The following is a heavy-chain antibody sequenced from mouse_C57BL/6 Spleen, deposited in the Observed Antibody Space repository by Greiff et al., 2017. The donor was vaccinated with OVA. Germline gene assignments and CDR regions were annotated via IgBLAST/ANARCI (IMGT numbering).Heavy chain of an antibody. CDR1: GYTFTSYW. J-gene: IGHJ4*01. Sequence: QVQLKQPGAELVRPGSSVKLSCKASGYTFTSYWMDWVKQRPGQGLEWIGNIYPSDSETHYNQKFKDKATLTVDKSSSTAYMQLSSLTSEDSAVYYCARSYSPCYAMDYWGQGTSVTVSS. CDR3: ARSYSPCYAMDY. D-gene: IGHD2-12*01. CDR2: IYPSDSET. V-gene: IGHV1-61*01.